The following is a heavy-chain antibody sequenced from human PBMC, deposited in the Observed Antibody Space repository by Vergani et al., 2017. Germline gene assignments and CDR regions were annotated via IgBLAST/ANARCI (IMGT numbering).Heavy chain of an antibody. CDR3: ARVHRDYGVNY. J-gene: IGHJ4*02. D-gene: IGHD4-17*01. V-gene: IGHV1-46*03. Sequence: QVQLVQSGAEVKKPGASVKVSCKASGYTFTSYYMHWVRQAPGQGLEWMGIINPSGGSTSYAQKFQGRVTMTSDTSTSKVYMELSSLRSEDTAVYYCARVHRDYGVNYWGQGTLVTVSS. CDR2: INPSGGST. CDR1: GYTFTSYY.